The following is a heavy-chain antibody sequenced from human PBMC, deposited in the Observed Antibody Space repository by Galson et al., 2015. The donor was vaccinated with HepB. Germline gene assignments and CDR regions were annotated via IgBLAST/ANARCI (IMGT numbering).Heavy chain of an antibody. D-gene: IGHD2-15*01. J-gene: IGHJ4*02. Sequence: SLRLSCAASGFTFSSYSMNWVRQAPGKGLEWVSYISSSSSTIYYADSVKGRFTISRDNAKNSLYLQMNSLRAEDTAVYYCARDPYCNGGSCYLDYWGQGTLVTVSS. V-gene: IGHV3-48*01. CDR2: ISSSSSTI. CDR3: ARDPYCNGGSCYLDY. CDR1: GFTFSSYS.